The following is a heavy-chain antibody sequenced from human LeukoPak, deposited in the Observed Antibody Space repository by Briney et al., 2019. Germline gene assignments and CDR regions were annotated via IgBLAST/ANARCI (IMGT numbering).Heavy chain of an antibody. D-gene: IGHD4-23*01. CDR3: ATDETNSLFF. J-gene: IGHJ4*02. CDR2: ITSKTDGGIT. CDR1: GFPFSNAW. V-gene: IGHV3-15*01. Sequence: GGSLRLSCAASGFPFSNAWMSRVRQAPGKGLEWVGRITSKTDGGITDSAAPVKGRFTVSRDDSRNTLFLQMSSLRTEDTAVYYCATDETNSLFFWGQGTLVTVSS.